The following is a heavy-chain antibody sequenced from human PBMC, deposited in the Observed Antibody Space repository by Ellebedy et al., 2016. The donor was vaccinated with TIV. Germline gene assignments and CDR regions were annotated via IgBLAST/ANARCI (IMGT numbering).Heavy chain of an antibody. V-gene: IGHV3-23*01. D-gene: IGHD3-10*01. CDR3: SKRRGGASDSNAPRYYFDS. J-gene: IGHJ4*02. CDR2: ISNTGSRT. CDR1: GFTFSSYA. Sequence: PGGSLRLSCAASGFTFSSYAMSWVRQAPGQGLEWVSTISNTGSRTYYADSVEGRFIISRDNSKKTLYLQMTSLRAEDTALYYCSKRRGGASDSNAPRYYFDSWGLGTLVTVSS.